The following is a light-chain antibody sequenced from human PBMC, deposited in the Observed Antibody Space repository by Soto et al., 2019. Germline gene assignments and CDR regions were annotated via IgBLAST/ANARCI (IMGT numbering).Light chain of an antibody. J-gene: IGKJ3*01. CDR3: QQYGSSLFT. Sequence: EIVLTQSPGTLSLSPGERATLSCRASQSVSSSYLAWYQQKPGQAPRLLIYGASSRATGIPDRFSGSGSGTDFTLTTIRLEPEAFAVYYCQQYGSSLFTFGPGTKVDIK. CDR2: GAS. CDR1: QSVSSSY. V-gene: IGKV3-20*01.